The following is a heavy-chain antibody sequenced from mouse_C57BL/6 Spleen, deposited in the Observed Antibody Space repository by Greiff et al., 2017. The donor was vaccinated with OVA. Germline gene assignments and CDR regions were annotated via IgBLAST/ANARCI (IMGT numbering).Heavy chain of an antibody. D-gene: IGHD3-2*02. CDR2: IRSKSNNYAT. V-gene: IGHV10-1*01. Sequence: EVQVVESGGGLVQPKGSLKLSCAASGFSFNTYAMNWVRQAPGKGLEWVARIRSKSNNYATYYADSVKDRFTISRDDSESMLYLQMNNLKAEDTAMYYCVRHSSGYVGWFAYWGQGTLGTVSA. CDR3: VRHSSGYVGWFAY. J-gene: IGHJ3*01. CDR1: GFSFNTYA.